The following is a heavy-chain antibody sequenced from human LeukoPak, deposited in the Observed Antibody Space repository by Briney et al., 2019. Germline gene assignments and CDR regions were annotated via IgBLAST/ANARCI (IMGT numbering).Heavy chain of an antibody. Sequence: SETLSLTCAVYGESFSGYYWSWIRQPPGKGLEWIGEINHSGSTNYNPSLKSRVTISVDTSKNQFSLKLSSVTATDTAVYYCARDRSGPGYHFDYWGQGTLVTVSS. D-gene: IGHD1-1*01. CDR1: GESFSGYY. CDR3: ARDRSGPGYHFDY. J-gene: IGHJ4*02. V-gene: IGHV4-34*01. CDR2: INHSGST.